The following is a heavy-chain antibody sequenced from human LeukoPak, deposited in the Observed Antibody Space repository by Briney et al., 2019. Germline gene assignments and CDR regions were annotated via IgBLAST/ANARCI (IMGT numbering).Heavy chain of an antibody. V-gene: IGHV1-18*01. J-gene: IGHJ4*02. Sequence: ASVKVSCKASGYNFTSYGINWVRQAPGQGLEWMGWISGYNGNTKYAQDFQGRVTMTTDTSTSTAYMELRSLRSDDTAVYYCARERITMVRGVIPTDESDYWGQGTLVTVSS. CDR1: GYNFTSYG. CDR3: ARERITMVRGVIPTDESDY. CDR2: ISGYNGNT. D-gene: IGHD3-10*01.